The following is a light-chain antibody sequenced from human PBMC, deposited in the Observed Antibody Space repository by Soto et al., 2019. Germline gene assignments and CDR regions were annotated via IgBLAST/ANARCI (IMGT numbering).Light chain of an antibody. CDR2: LNSDGSH. V-gene: IGLV4-69*01. CDR1: SGHSSYA. J-gene: IGLJ3*02. CDR3: QTWGTGTWV. Sequence: QSMLTQSPSASASLGASVKLTCTLSSGHSSYAIAWHQQQPEKGPRYLMKLNSDGSHSKGDGIPDRFSGSSSGAERYLTISSLQSEDEADYYCQTWGTGTWVFGGGTKLTVL.